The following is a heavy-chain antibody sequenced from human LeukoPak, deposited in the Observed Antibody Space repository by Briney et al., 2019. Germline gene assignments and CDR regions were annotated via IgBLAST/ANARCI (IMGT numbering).Heavy chain of an antibody. CDR3: ARRSYYGSGSFRRADRTYYFDY. Sequence: GGSLRLSCAASGFTFSSYSMNWVRQAPGKGLEWVSSISSSSSYIYYADSVKGRFTISRDNAKNSLYLQMNSLRAEDTAVYYCARRSYYGSGSFRRADRTYYFDYWGQGTLVTVSS. D-gene: IGHD3-10*01. CDR2: ISSSSSYI. CDR1: GFTFSSYS. V-gene: IGHV3-21*04. J-gene: IGHJ4*02.